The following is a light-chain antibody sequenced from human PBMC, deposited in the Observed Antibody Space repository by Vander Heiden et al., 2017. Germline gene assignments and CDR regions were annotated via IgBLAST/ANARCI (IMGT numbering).Light chain of an antibody. CDR2: AAS. CDR3: QQGYSVPLT. J-gene: IGKJ5*01. Sequence: DIQMTQSPSSLSASVGDRVTITCRASQSISRYLSWYQQKPGKAPKPLIYAASSLESGAPSRFSGSGSGTDFTLTISSLQLEDFATYYSQQGYSVPLTFGQGTRLEIK. V-gene: IGKV1-39*01. CDR1: QSISRY.